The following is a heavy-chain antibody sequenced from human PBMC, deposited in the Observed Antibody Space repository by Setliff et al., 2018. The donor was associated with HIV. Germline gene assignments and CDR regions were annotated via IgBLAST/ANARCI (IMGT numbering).Heavy chain of an antibody. V-gene: IGHV4-59*12. CDR2: IAYSGSG. CDR3: AREVRWELPQGFDH. CDR1: GGSITTYY. D-gene: IGHD1-26*01. J-gene: IGHJ4*02. Sequence: PSKTLSLTCTVSGGSITTYYWSWVRRPPGKGLEWIGSIAYSGSGYYNSSLKSRVTISVDTSRNECSLKLTSVTAADTAVYYCAREVRWELPQGFDHWGQGSQVTVSS.